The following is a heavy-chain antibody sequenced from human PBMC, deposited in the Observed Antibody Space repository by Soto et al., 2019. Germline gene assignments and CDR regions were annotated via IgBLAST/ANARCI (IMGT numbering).Heavy chain of an antibody. J-gene: IGHJ4*02. CDR3: AKGRYDFWSPYYFDS. CDR1: GLNFDDFA. V-gene: IGHV3-9*01. Sequence: LRLSCVGTGLNFDDFAMHWVRQAPGKGPEWVSGITWNSRVLAYADSVKGRFTISRDNARKSLYLQMDSLRDEDTALYYCAKGRYDFWSPYYFDSWGQGTLVTV. D-gene: IGHD3-3*01. CDR2: ITWNSRVL.